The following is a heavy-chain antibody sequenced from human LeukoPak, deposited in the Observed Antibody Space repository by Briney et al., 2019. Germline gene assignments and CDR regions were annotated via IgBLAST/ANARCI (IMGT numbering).Heavy chain of an antibody. J-gene: IGHJ4*02. CDR2: INPNSGGT. V-gene: IGHV1-2*02. Sequence: ASVKVSCKTSGYTFTGYYIHWVRQAPGQGLEWMGWINPNSGGTNYAQKFQGRVTMTRDTSISTAYMELSRLRSDDTAVYYCARDPRRIGSGSYYERKDYWGQGTLVTVSS. CDR1: GYTFTGYY. D-gene: IGHD1-26*01. CDR3: ARDPRRIGSGSYYERKDY.